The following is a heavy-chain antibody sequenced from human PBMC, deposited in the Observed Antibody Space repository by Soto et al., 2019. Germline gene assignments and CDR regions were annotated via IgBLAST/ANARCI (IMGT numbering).Heavy chain of an antibody. Sequence: QVQLVESGGGFVKPGGSLRLSCAASGFTFSDHYMSWIRQATGKGLEWVSYISSSGSTIYYADSVKGRFTISRDNAKNSLYLQMNSLRAEDTAVHYCARWSGVTPWLSLPHYYGMHVWGQGPTVTVSS. D-gene: IGHD3-22*01. CDR1: GFTFSDHY. CDR3: ARWSGVTPWLSLPHYYGMHV. J-gene: IGHJ6*02. CDR2: ISSSGSTI. V-gene: IGHV3-11*01.